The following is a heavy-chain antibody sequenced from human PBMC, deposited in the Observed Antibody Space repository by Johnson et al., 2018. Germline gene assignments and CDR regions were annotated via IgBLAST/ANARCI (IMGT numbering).Heavy chain of an antibody. CDR3: ARAGPLWFGEYDGMDV. Sequence: VQLVESGGGLVKPGGSLRLSCAASGFTFSSYDMHWVRQATGKGLEWVSAIGTAGDTYYPGSVKGRFTISRENAKNSLYLKMNSLRGGDTAVYYCARAGPLWFGEYDGMDVWGQGTTVTVSS. V-gene: IGHV3-13*01. CDR2: IGTAGDT. J-gene: IGHJ6*02. D-gene: IGHD3-10*01. CDR1: GFTFSSYD.